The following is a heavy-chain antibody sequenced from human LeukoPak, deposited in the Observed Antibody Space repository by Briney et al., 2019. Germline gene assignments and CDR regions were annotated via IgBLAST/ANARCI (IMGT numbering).Heavy chain of an antibody. Sequence: PGGSLRLSCAASGFTFSSYGMHWVRQAPGKGLEWVAFIRYDGSNKYYADSVKGRFTISRDDSKNTLYLQMNSLRAEDTAVYYCAKDLTMKGEYFDYWGQGTLVTVSS. D-gene: IGHD3-22*01. J-gene: IGHJ4*02. V-gene: IGHV3-30*02. CDR1: GFTFSSYG. CDR2: IRYDGSNK. CDR3: AKDLTMKGEYFDY.